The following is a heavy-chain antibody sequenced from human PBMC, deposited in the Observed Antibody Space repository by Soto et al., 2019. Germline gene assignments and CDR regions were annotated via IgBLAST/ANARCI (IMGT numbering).Heavy chain of an antibody. CDR1: GFSLSTSGVG. D-gene: IGHD2-15*01. CDR3: AYLPCSGGSCYWFSFSGMDV. J-gene: IGHJ6*02. CDR2: IYWDDDK. V-gene: IGHV2-5*02. Sequence: QITLKESGPTLVKPTQTLTLTCTFSGFSLSTSGVGVAWIRQPPGKALEWLALIYWDDDKRYRPSLESRLTITKDTSKAQVVLTKTNMDYVDTATYYCAYLPCSGGSCYWFSFSGMDVWGQGTTVTVSS.